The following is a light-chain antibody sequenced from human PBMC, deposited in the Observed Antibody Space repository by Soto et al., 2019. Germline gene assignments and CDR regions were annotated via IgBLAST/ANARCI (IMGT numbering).Light chain of an antibody. CDR3: HQVYTYPRT. CDR1: QSVSSN. V-gene: IGKV3-15*01. CDR2: GAS. Sequence: EIVMTQSPATLSVSPGERATLSCRASQSVSSNLAWYQQKPGQPPRLLIYGASTRATGIPARFSGSGSETDFTLTITSLQPEDFATYYCHQVYTYPRTFGQGTKVDIK. J-gene: IGKJ1*01.